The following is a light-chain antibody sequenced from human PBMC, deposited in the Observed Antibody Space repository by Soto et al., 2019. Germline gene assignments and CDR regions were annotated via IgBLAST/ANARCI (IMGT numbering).Light chain of an antibody. CDR1: SSDVGGYNF. CDR2: EVT. Sequence: QSALTLPASVSGSPGQSITISCTGTSSDVGGYNFVSWYQQHPGKAPKLMIYEVTNRPSGVSNRFSGSKSGNTASLTISGLQAEDEADYYCSSYTSSYIWVFGGGTKVTVL. CDR3: SSYTSSYIWV. V-gene: IGLV2-14*01. J-gene: IGLJ3*02.